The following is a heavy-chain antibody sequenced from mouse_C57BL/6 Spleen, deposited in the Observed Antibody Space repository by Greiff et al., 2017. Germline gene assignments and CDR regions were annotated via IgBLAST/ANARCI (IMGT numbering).Heavy chain of an antibody. D-gene: IGHD4-1*01. J-gene: IGHJ3*01. CDR2: IDPETGGT. Sequence: KQSGAELVRPGASVTLSCKASGYTFTDYEMHWVKQTPVHGLEWIGAIDPETGGTAYNQKFKGKAILTADKSSSTAYMELRSLTSEDSAVYYCTRSGTFAYWGQGTLVTVSA. V-gene: IGHV1-15*01. CDR1: GYTFTDYE. CDR3: TRSGTFAY.